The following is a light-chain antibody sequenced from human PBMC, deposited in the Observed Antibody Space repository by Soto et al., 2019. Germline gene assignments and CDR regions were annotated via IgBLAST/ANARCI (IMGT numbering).Light chain of an antibody. J-gene: IGKJ1*01. CDR3: QQYNSYSK. Sequence: DIQMTQSPSTLSASGGDRVTITCRASQSISSWLAWYQQKPGKAPKLLIYDASSLESGVPSRFSGSGSGTEFTLTISSLQPDDFATYYCQQYNSYSKFGQGTKV. CDR2: DAS. CDR1: QSISSW. V-gene: IGKV1-5*01.